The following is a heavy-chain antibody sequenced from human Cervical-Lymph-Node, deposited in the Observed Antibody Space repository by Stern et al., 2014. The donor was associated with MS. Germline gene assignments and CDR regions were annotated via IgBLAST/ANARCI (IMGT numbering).Heavy chain of an antibody. CDR1: GGSISNYY. CDR3: ARRGTTGIDY. Sequence: QVQLGQSGPGLAKPSETLSLTCTVSGGSISNYYWSWIRQPPGKGLEWIGYIYYSGSTNYNPSLQSRVAMFVETSQDQFSLNLTPGTAADTGVYYCARRGTTGIDYWGQGTLVTVSS. J-gene: IGHJ4*02. V-gene: IGHV4-59*08. D-gene: IGHD4-17*01. CDR2: IYYSGST.